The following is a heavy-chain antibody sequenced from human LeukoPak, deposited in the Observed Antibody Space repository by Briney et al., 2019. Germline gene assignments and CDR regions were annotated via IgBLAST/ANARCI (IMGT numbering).Heavy chain of an antibody. CDR3: ARESYSISHLFDF. CDR1: GVSISTYH. CDR2: ISSSRST. Sequence: SETLSLTCSVSGVSISTYHWSWIRQPGGKGLEWIGRISSSRSTTHNPSLWSRVTMSVDTSKKQISLQVNSVTAADTALYYCARESYSISHLFDFWGQGTLVTVAS. D-gene: IGHD5/OR15-5a*01. J-gene: IGHJ4*02. V-gene: IGHV4-4*07.